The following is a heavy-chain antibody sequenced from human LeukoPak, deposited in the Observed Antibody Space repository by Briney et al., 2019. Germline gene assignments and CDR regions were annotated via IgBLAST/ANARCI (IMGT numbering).Heavy chain of an antibody. V-gene: IGHV3-23*01. J-gene: IGHJ4*02. Sequence: PGGSLRLTCAASGFTFSSYWMHWVRQAPGKGLEWVSALSPSGDETFYADSVRGRFTISRDNSKNTLFLEINRLKDEDTAVYFCVIRPPFPAVRGVAADYWGPGTLVTV. D-gene: IGHD3-10*01. CDR2: LSPSGDET. CDR3: VIRPPFPAVRGVAADY. CDR1: GFTFSSYW.